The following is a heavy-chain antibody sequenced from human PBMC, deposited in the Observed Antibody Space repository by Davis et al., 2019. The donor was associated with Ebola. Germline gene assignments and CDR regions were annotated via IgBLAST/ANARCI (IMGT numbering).Heavy chain of an antibody. CDR1: GGSFSGYY. J-gene: IGHJ6*02. D-gene: IGHD2/OR15-2a*01. CDR3: ARGRFLAYYYGMDV. CDR2: INHSGST. Sequence: PSETLSLTCAVYGGSFSGYYWSWIRQPPGKGLEWIGEINHSGSTNYNPSLKSRVTISVDTSKNQFSLKLSSVTAADTAVYYCARGRFLAYYYGMDVWGQGTTVTVSS. V-gene: IGHV4-34*01.